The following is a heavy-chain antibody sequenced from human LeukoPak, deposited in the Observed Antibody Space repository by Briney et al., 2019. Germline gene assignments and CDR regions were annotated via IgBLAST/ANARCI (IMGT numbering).Heavy chain of an antibody. J-gene: IGHJ5*02. D-gene: IGHD3-22*01. V-gene: IGHV4-59*01. CDR2: IYYSGST. Sequence: GSLRLSCAASGFTFSDYYMSWIRQPPGKGLEWLGYIYYSGSTNYDPSLKSRVTISVDMSKNQFSLKLSSVTAADTAVYYCAREIMIVVVITVNWFDPWGQGTLVTVSS. CDR3: AREIMIVVVITVNWFDP. CDR1: GFTFSDYY.